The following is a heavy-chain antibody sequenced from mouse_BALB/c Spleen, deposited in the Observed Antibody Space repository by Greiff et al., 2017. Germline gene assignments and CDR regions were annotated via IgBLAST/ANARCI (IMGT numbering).Heavy chain of an antibody. CDR3: AREGDDYDDY. V-gene: IGHV1-82*01. Sequence: QVQLQQSGPELVKPGASVKISCKASGYAFSSSWMNWVKQRPGQGLEWIGRIYPGDGDTNYNGKFKGKATLTADKSSSTAYMQLSSLTSVDSAVYFCAREGDDYDDYWGQGTTLTVSS. CDR1: GYAFSSSW. CDR2: IYPGDGDT. J-gene: IGHJ2*01. D-gene: IGHD2-4*01.